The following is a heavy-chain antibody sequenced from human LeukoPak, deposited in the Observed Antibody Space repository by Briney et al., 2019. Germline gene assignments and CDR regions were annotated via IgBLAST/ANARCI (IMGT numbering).Heavy chain of an antibody. D-gene: IGHD3-16*01. J-gene: IGHJ4*02. CDR3: ARIQGNGYYGWDYFDF. V-gene: IGHV4-30-4*01. Sequence: SQTLSLTCTVSGGSINNGDNYWSWIRQPPGKGLEWIGYIYYRGTAYYNPSLKSRVTISIDTSKNQFSLMLASVTAADTAVYYCARIQGNGYYGWDYFDFWGRGTLVAVSS. CDR1: GGSINNGDNY. CDR2: IYYRGTA.